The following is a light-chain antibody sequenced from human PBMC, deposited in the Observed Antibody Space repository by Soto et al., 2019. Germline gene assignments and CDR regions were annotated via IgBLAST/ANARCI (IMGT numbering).Light chain of an antibody. CDR2: DTD. J-gene: IGLJ1*01. V-gene: IGLV7-46*01. CDR1: TGAVTSGHY. Sequence: QTVVTQEPSLTVSPGGTVTLTCGSSTGAVTSGHYPYWFQQKPGQAPRTLIYDTDNKHSWTPARFSGSLLGGKAALTLSGAQPEDEAEYYCLLSYTDEKVFGTGIKLTVL. CDR3: LLSYTDEKV.